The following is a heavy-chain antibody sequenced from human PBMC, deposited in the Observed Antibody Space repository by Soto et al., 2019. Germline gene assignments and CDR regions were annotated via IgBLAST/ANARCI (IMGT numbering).Heavy chain of an antibody. Sequence: ASVKVSCKASGYTFTGYYMHWVRQAPGQGLEWMGWINPNSGGTNYAQKFQGRVTMTRDTSISTAYMELSRLRSDDTAVYYCARASTSSSIHYYGMDVWGQGTTVTVS. J-gene: IGHJ6*02. CDR2: INPNSGGT. CDR3: ARASTSSSIHYYGMDV. V-gene: IGHV1-2*02. CDR1: GYTFTGYY. D-gene: IGHD6-6*01.